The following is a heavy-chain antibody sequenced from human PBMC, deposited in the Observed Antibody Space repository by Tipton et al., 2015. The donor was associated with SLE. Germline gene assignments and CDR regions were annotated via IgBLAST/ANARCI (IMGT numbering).Heavy chain of an antibody. CDR1: GGSISVSSHY. CDR3: ARGSRSSSWPRF. D-gene: IGHD6-13*01. CDR2: IYYIGST. V-gene: IGHV4-39*07. Sequence: TLSLTCSVSGGSISVSSHYWGWIRQPPGKGLGWIGSIYYIGSTYYKPSLKSRVTISVDTSKNLFSLKMTSMIAADTAVYYCARGSRSSSWPRFWGQGTMVTVSS. J-gene: IGHJ3*01.